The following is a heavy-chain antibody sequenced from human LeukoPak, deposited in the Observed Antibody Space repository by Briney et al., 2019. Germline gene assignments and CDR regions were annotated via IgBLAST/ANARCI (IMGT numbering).Heavy chain of an antibody. J-gene: IGHJ3*02. CDR3: ARAFGWFGELSAFDI. CDR1: GGSISSYY. CDR2: IYTSGST. Sequence: SETLSLTCTVSGGSISSYYWSWIRQPAGKGLEWIGRIYTSGSTNYNPSLKSRVTISVDTSKNQFSLKLSSVTAADTAVYYCARAFGWFGELSAFDIWGQGTMVTVSS. V-gene: IGHV4-4*07. D-gene: IGHD3-10*01.